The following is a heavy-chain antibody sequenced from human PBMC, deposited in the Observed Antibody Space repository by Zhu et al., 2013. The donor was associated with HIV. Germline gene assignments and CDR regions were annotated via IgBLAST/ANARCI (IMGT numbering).Heavy chain of an antibody. CDR2: IVVGSGHT. Sequence: QMQLVQSGPEVKKPGTSVRVSCKASGFTFSSSVMQWVRQARGQRLEWIGWIVVGSGHTNYAQKFQERVTLTRDMSTSTAYMELSSLRSEDTAVYYCARPEGYDNSGYVYWGQGTLVTVSS. V-gene: IGHV1-58*02. CDR1: GFTFSSSV. CDR3: ARPEGYDNSGYVY. J-gene: IGHJ4*02. D-gene: IGHD3-22*01.